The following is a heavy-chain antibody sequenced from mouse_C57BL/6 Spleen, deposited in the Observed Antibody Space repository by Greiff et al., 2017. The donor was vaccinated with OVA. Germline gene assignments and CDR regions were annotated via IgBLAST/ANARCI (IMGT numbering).Heavy chain of an antibody. CDR2: IRNKANGYTT. V-gene: IGHV7-3*01. D-gene: IGHD2-5*01. CDR1: GFTFTDYY. Sequence: EVMLVESGGGLVQPGGSLSLSCAASGFTFTDYYMSWVRQPPGKALEWLGFIRNKANGYTTEYSASVKGRFTISRDNSQSILYLQMNALRAEDSATYYCARSAYYSNVYYFDYWGQGTTLTVSS. CDR3: ARSAYYSNVYYFDY. J-gene: IGHJ2*01.